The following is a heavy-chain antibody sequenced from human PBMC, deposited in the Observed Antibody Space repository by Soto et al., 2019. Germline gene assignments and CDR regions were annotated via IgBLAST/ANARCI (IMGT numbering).Heavy chain of an antibody. V-gene: IGHV1-18*01. CDR1: GDSFTSYG. J-gene: IGHJ6*02. D-gene: IGHD3-16*01. CDR3: VMVDNYVTPTPQDV. CDR2: ISAYNGNT. Sequence: GVSVEVCCEASGDSFTSYGMSWARQAPGQGLEWMGWISAYNGNTNYAQKLQGRVTMTTDTSTSTAYMELRSLRSDDTAVYYCVMVDNYVTPTPQDVWGQGTTVTVSS.